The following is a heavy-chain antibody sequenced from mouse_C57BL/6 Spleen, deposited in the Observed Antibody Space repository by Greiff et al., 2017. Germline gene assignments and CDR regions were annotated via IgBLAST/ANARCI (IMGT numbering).Heavy chain of an antibody. CDR3: ARDEGYRVKDWYFDV. V-gene: IGHV5-4*01. Sequence: DVMLVESGGGLVKPGGSLKLSCAASGFTFSSYAMSWVRQTPEKRLEWVATISDGGSYTYYPDNVKGRFTISGDNAKNNLYLQMSHLKSEDTAMYYCARDEGYRVKDWYFDVWGTGTTVTVSS. CDR2: ISDGGSYT. CDR1: GFTFSSYA. J-gene: IGHJ1*03. D-gene: IGHD1-3*01.